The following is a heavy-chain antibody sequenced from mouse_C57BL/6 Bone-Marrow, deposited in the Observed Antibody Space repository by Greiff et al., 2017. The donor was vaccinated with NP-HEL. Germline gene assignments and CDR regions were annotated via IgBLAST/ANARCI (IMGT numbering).Heavy chain of an antibody. D-gene: IGHD1-1*01. CDR3: ARDYYGSSYEAMDY. Sequence: EVQVVESGGGLVKPGGSLKLSCAASGFTFSSYAMSWVRQTPEKRLEWVATISDGGSYTYYPDNVKGRFTISRDNAKNNLYLQMSHLKSEDTAMYYCARDYYGSSYEAMDYWGQGTSVTVSS. V-gene: IGHV5-4*01. CDR2: ISDGGSYT. CDR1: GFTFSSYA. J-gene: IGHJ4*01.